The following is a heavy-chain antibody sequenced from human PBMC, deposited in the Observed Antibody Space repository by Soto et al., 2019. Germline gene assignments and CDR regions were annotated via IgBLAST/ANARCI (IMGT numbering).Heavy chain of an antibody. J-gene: IGHJ6*02. Sequence: ETLSLTCTVSGGSVSSGSYYWSWIRQPPGKGLEWIGYIYYSGSTNYNPSLKSRVTISVDTSKNQFSLKLSSVTAADTAVYYCARDHSSSIPYYGMDVWGQGTTVTVSS. CDR2: IYYSGST. D-gene: IGHD6-6*01. CDR1: GGSVSSGSYY. CDR3: ARDHSSSIPYYGMDV. V-gene: IGHV4-61*01.